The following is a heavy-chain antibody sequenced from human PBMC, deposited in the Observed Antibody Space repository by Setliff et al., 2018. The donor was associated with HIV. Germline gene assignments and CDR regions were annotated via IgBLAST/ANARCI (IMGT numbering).Heavy chain of an antibody. CDR1: GGSINSDNYY. V-gene: IGHV4-39*01. CDR3: ASRGIVVVTMSMPDEFFVH. CDR2: IYYSGTT. D-gene: IGHD2-21*02. J-gene: IGHJ1*01. Sequence: SETLSLPCSVSGGSINSDNYYWGWIRQAPGKGLEWIGSIYYSGTTYYNPSLRGRVTISVDRSRNQLSLTLNSVAAADTATYYCASRGIVVVTMSMPDEFFVHWGHGTLVTVSS.